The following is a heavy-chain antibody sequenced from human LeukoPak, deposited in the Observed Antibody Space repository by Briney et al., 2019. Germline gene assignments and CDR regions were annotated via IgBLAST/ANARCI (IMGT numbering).Heavy chain of an antibody. CDR1: GGFISPNY. J-gene: IGHJ5*01. CDR2: IHYTGTT. V-gene: IGHV4-59*01. Sequence: PSETLSLTCTVSGGFISPNYWNWLRQPPGKGLEWIGYIHYTGTTRYNPSLNGRVTISVDTSKNQFPLKLRSVPATDPADYYFSRGAGWYGSWGQGTLVAVSS. CDR3: SRGAGWYGS.